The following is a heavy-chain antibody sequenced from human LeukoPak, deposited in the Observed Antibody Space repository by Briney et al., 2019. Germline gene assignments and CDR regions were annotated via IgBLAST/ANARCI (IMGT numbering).Heavy chain of an antibody. D-gene: IGHD3-10*01. CDR2: IYSGGST. CDR3: ARGTVTMVDY. J-gene: IGHJ4*02. CDR1: GFTFSNAR. Sequence: GGSLRLSCAASGFTFSNARMRWVRQAPGRGLEWVSVIYSGGSTYYADSVKGRFTISRDNSKNTLFLQMNSLRAGDTAVYYCARGTVTMVDYWGQGTLVTVSS. V-gene: IGHV3-66*01.